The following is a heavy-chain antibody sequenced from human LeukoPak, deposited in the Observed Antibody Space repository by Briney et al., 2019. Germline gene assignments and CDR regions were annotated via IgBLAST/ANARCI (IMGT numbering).Heavy chain of an antibody. CDR3: ARSSGYMSY. Sequence: NPSETLSLTCTVSHYSISSNYYWGWIRQPPGKGLEWIGSIYHSGSTYYNPSLKSRVTTSVDTSKNQFSLKLTSVTAADTAVYYCARSSGYMSYWGQGTLVTVSS. D-gene: IGHD3-22*01. V-gene: IGHV4-38-2*02. J-gene: IGHJ4*02. CDR1: HYSISSNYY. CDR2: IYHSGST.